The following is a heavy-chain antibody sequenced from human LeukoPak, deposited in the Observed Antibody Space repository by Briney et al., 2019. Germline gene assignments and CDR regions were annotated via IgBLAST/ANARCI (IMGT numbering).Heavy chain of an antibody. CDR1: GGSFSGYY. Sequence: SETLSLTCAVYGGSFSGYYWSWIRQPPGKGLGWIGEINHSGSTNYNPSLKSRVTISVDTSKNQFSLKLSSVTAADTAVYYCARGRWRFWSGYSDAFDIWGQGTMVTVSS. V-gene: IGHV4-34*01. CDR3: ARGRWRFWSGYSDAFDI. J-gene: IGHJ3*02. CDR2: INHSGST. D-gene: IGHD3-3*01.